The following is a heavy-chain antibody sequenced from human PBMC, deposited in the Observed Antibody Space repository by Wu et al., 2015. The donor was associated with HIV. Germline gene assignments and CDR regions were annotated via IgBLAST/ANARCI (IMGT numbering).Heavy chain of an antibody. CDR3: ARDGSGSGSYMMSFDYR. Sequence: QVQLVQSGAEVKKPGASVKVSCKASGYTFTGYYMHWVRQAPGQGLEWMGWINPNSGGTNYAQKFQGRVTMTRDTSISTAYMELSRLRSDDTAVYYCARDGSGSGSYMMSFDYRGDQGTIGHRLF. D-gene: IGHD3-10*01. CDR2: INPNSGGT. V-gene: IGHV1-2*02. J-gene: IGHJ3*01. CDR1: GYTFTGYY.